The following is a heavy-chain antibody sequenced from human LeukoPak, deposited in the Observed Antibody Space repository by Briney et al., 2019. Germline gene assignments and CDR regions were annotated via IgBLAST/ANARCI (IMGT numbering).Heavy chain of an antibody. V-gene: IGHV3-48*03. CDR1: GFTFSSYE. J-gene: IGHJ6*04. D-gene: IGHD3-10*02. CDR2: ISSSGSTI. Sequence: GGSLRLSCAASGFTFSSYEMNWVRQAPGKGLEWVSYISSSGSTIYYADSVKGRFTISRDNAKNSLYLQMNCLRAEDTAVYYCAELGITMIGGVWGKGTTFTISS. CDR3: AELGITMIGGV.